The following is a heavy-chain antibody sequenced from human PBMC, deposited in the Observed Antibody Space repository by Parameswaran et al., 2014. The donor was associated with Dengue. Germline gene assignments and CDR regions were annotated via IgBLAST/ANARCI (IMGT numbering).Heavy chain of an antibody. V-gene: IGHV2-5*02. J-gene: IGHJ4*02. D-gene: IGHD4-17*01. CDR2: IYWDDDK. CDR3: ARRQSDYGDSYYFDF. Sequence: PGKAPEWLGLIYWDDDKRYSPSLKGRLTITRDTSKNQVFLTMTNMDPTDTGTYYCARRQSDYGDSYYFDFWGPGTLVTVSS.